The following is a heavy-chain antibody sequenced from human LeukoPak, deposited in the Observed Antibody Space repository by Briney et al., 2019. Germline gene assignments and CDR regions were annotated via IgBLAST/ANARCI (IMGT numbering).Heavy chain of an antibody. J-gene: IGHJ5*02. V-gene: IGHV4-4*07. CDR3: ARDSGYCSSTSCSPANWFDP. D-gene: IGHD2-2*03. CDR1: GGSISSYY. CDR2: IYNSGST. Sequence: SETLSLTCTVSGGSISSYYWSWIRQPAGKGLEWIGRIYNSGSTNYNPPLKSRVTMSVDTSKNQFSLKLSSVTAADTAVYYCARDSGYCSSTSCSPANWFDPWGQGTLVTVSS.